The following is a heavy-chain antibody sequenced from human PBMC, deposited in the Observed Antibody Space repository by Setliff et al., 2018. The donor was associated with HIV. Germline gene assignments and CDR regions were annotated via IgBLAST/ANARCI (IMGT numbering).Heavy chain of an antibody. V-gene: IGHV4-61*09. CDR3: AMLDTSDYFRNNWFDS. Sequence: SETLSLTCTVSGGSISSGTYCWSWIRQPAGKGLEWIGHIYTDGSTNFNPSLRSRVTISADTPKNQLSLKLTSVTAADTAVYYCAMLDTSDYFRNNWFDSWGQGTLVTVSS. D-gene: IGHD3-22*01. CDR1: GGSISSGTYC. CDR2: IYTDGST. J-gene: IGHJ5*01.